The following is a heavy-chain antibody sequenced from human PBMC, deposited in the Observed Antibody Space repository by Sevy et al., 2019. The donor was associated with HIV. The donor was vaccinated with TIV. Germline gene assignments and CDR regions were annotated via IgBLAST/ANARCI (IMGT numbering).Heavy chain of an antibody. CDR3: AREGSIWPCDMDV. V-gene: IGHV3-21*01. D-gene: IGHD6-13*01. Sequence: GGSLRLSCAASGFIFSGYSMNWVRQAPGKGLEWVSSISSSGNFIHYADPLKGRFTISRDNAKNSLYLQMNSLRAEDTAVYYCAREGSIWPCDMDVWGKGTTVTVSS. J-gene: IGHJ6*03. CDR2: ISSSGNFI. CDR1: GFIFSGYS.